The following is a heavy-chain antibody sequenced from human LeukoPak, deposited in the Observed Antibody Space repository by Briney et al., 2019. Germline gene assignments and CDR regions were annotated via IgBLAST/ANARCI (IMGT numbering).Heavy chain of an antibody. V-gene: IGHV3-11*06. CDR2: ISSSSSYT. CDR3: ARERPMGGTTPIDY. Sequence: GGSLRLSCATSGFTFSDYYMNWIRQAPGKGLECVSYISSSSSYTNYADSVKGRFTISRDNAKNSLYLQMNSLRAEDTAVYYCARERPMGGTTPIDYWGQGTLVTVSS. D-gene: IGHD1-7*01. J-gene: IGHJ4*02. CDR1: GFTFSDYY.